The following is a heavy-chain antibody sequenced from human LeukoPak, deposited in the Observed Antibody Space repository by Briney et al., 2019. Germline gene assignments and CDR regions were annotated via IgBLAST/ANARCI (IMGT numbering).Heavy chain of an antibody. Sequence: ASVKVSCKTSGYTFTGYYMHWVRQAPGQGLAWMGWINPNSGGTNYAQNFQGRVTMTRDTSITTAYMELSRLTSDDTAVYYCARDGDTAMIHAFDIWGQGTMVTVSS. V-gene: IGHV1-2*02. CDR2: INPNSGGT. D-gene: IGHD5-18*01. CDR1: GYTFTGYY. J-gene: IGHJ3*02. CDR3: ARDGDTAMIHAFDI.